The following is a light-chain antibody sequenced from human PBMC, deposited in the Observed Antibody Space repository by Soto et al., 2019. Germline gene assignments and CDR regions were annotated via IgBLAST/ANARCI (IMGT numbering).Light chain of an antibody. V-gene: IGKV1-12*01. Sequence: DIQMTQSPSSVSASVGDRVSITCRASPGISSWLAWYQQKPGRAPKLLIYTGSSLQIGVPSRFSGTGSGTDFTLTISSLQPEDVATYYCQQDNSFPLTFGGGTKVEIK. CDR3: QQDNSFPLT. J-gene: IGKJ4*01. CDR1: PGISSW. CDR2: TGS.